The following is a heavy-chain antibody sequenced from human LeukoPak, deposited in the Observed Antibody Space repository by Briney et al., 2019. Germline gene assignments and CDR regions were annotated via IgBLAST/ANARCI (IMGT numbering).Heavy chain of an antibody. J-gene: IGHJ6*03. CDR1: GGSITSSSYY. Sequence: PSESLSLTCTVSGGSITSSSYYWGWIRRPPGKGLEWIGRIYTSGSTNYNPSLKSRVTISVDKSKNQFSLKLSSVTAADTAVYYCAVGYCSSTSCYDEVVAMDVWGKGTTVTVSS. CDR3: AVGYCSSTSCYDEVVAMDV. V-gene: IGHV4-61*05. D-gene: IGHD2-2*01. CDR2: IYTSGST.